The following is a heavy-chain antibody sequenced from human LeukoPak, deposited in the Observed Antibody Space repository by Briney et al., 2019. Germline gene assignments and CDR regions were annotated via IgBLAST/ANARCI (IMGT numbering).Heavy chain of an antibody. CDR3: ARGSTYSSGWYTGFDY. J-gene: IGHJ4*02. D-gene: IGHD6-19*01. Sequence: PGGSLRLSCAASGFTFSTYSMTWVRQAPGKGLEWVSSITSSSSYIYYADSVKGRFTISRDNAKNSLYLQMNSLRAEDTAVYYCARGSTYSSGWYTGFDYWGQGTLVTVSS. CDR1: GFTFSTYS. V-gene: IGHV3-21*01. CDR2: ITSSSSYI.